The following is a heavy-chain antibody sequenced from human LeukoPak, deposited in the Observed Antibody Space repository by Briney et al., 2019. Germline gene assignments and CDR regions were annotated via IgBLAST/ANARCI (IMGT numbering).Heavy chain of an antibody. V-gene: IGHV3-23*01. CDR2: ISGSGGST. J-gene: IGHJ4*02. CDR1: GFTFSSYA. CDR3: AKDDNYYGSGRFDY. D-gene: IGHD3-10*01. Sequence: GGFLRLSCAASGFTFSSYAMSWVRQAPGKGLEWVSAISGSGGSTYYADSVKGRFTISRDNSKNTLYLQMNSLRAEDTAVYYCAKDDNYYGSGRFDYWGQGTLVTVSS.